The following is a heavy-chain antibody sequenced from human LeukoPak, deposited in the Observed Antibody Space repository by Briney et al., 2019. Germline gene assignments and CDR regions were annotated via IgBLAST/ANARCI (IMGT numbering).Heavy chain of an antibody. V-gene: IGHV4-59*01. J-gene: IGHJ4*02. CDR1: GGSISSYY. D-gene: IGHD6-13*01. CDR3: ARDRTAAAVFDH. Sequence: SETLSLTCTVSGGSISSYYWSWIRQPPGKGLEWIGYIYYSGSTNYNPSLKSRVTISVDTSKNQFSLKLSSVTAADTAAYYCARDRTAAAVFDHWGQGTLVTVSS. CDR2: IYYSGST.